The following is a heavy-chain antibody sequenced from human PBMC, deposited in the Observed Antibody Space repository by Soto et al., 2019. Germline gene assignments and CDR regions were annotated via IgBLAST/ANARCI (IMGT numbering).Heavy chain of an antibody. D-gene: IGHD3-10*01. CDR3: AKIGTYLRMDV. V-gene: IGHV3-48*01. CDR2: ISSGSGTT. J-gene: IGHJ6*02. CDR1: GFTFSSYS. Sequence: EVQLVESGGGLVQPGGSLSLSCAVSGFTFSSYSMNWVRQAPGKGLEWVSYISSGSGTTYYADSVKGRFSISRDNANNSLYLQMNSLRVEDTAVYYCAKIGTYLRMDVWGQGTTVTVSS.